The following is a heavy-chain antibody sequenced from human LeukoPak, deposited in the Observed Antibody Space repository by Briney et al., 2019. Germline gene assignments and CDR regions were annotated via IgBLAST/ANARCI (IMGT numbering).Heavy chain of an antibody. CDR1: GYTLTELS. V-gene: IGHV1-24*01. J-gene: IGHJ5*02. CDR3: ARDAGNEGWFDP. Sequence: AASVKVSCKVSGYTLTELSMHWVRQAPGKGLEWMGGFDPEDGETIYAQKFQGRVTMTEDTSTDTAYMELSSLRSEDTAVYYCARDAGNEGWFDPWGQGTLVTVSS. CDR2: FDPEDGET. D-gene: IGHD3-10*01.